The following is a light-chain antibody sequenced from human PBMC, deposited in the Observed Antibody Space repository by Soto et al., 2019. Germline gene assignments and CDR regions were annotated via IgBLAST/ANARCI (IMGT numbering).Light chain of an antibody. Sequence: EVVMTQSPALLPVSPGERVTLSCRASQSVNNNLAWYQQQPGQAPRLLIYDTSFRANGVPARFSGSGSGTELTLTISSLKAEDFAVYYCQQYNDRHPLTFGGGTKVDIK. J-gene: IGKJ4*01. V-gene: IGKV3-15*01. CDR3: QQYNDRHPLT. CDR2: DTS. CDR1: QSVNNN.